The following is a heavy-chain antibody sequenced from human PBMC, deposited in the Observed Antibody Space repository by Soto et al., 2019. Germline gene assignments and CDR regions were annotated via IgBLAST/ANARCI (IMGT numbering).Heavy chain of an antibody. CDR2: IYYSGST. J-gene: IGHJ4*02. D-gene: IGHD3-22*01. V-gene: IGHV4-31*03. CDR3: ARAEVTPPHDSGYSLYYFDY. Sequence: TLSLNCTVSARSISSGGYYWSWILQHPGKGLEWIGYIYYSGSTYYNPSLKSRVTISVDTSKNQFSLKLSSVTAADTAVYYCARAEVTPPHDSGYSLYYFDYWGQGTLVTVSS. CDR1: ARSISSGGYY.